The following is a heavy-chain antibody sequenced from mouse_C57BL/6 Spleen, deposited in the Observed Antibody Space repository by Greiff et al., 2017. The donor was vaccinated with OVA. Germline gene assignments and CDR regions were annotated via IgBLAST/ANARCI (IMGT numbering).Heavy chain of an antibody. J-gene: IGHJ2*01. V-gene: IGHV5-4*01. CDR2: ISDGGSYT. CDR1: GFTFSSYA. Sequence: EVHLVESGGGLVKPGGSLKLSCAASGFTFSSYAMSWVRQTPEKRLEWVATISDGGSYTYYPDNVKGRFTISRDNAKNNLYLQMSHLKSEDTAMYYCARDKTYYSNLYYFDYWGQGTTLTVSS. D-gene: IGHD2-5*01. CDR3: ARDKTYYSNLYYFDY.